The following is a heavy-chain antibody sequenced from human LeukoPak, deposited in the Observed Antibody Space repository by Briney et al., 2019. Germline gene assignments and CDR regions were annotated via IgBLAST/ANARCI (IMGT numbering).Heavy chain of an antibody. Sequence: SETLSLTCTVSGGSISSGSYYWSWIRQPAGKGLEWIGRIYTSGSSNYNPSLKSRVTISVDTSKNQFSLKLSSVTAADTAVYYCARAIRYDSNGYYFSPEEYFQHWGQGTLVPVSS. J-gene: IGHJ1*01. CDR3: ARAIRYDSNGYYFSPEEYFQH. D-gene: IGHD3-22*01. V-gene: IGHV4-61*02. CDR1: GGSISSGSYY. CDR2: IYTSGSS.